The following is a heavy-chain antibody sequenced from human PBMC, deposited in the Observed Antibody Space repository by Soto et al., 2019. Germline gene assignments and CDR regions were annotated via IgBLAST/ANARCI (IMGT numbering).Heavy chain of an antibody. J-gene: IGHJ5*02. CDR3: ATLPPRIELPLLPIPT. CDR2: IYHSGGA. CDR1: GGSVSSTNW. V-gene: IGHV4-4*02. Sequence: VQLLQSGPGLLKPSETLSLTCAISGGSVSSTNWWTWVRQSPGKGLEWIGEIYHSGGATYSPSLRGRVTISVDKSKNQFSLKMRYVTAADTAVYYCATLPPRIELPLLPIPTWGQGTLVAVSS. D-gene: IGHD1-1*01.